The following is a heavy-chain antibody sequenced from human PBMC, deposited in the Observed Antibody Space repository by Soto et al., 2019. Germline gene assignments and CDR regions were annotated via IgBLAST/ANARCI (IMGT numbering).Heavy chain of an antibody. J-gene: IGHJ4*02. D-gene: IGHD2-15*01. CDR3: ANRLKDIVVVVSATPGYFDY. V-gene: IGHV3-23*01. Sequence: EVQLLESGGGLVQPGGSLRLSCAASGFTFSSYAMSWVRQSPGKGLEWVSAISGSGGSTYYADSVKGRFTISRDNSKNTLYLQMNSLRAEDTAVYYCANRLKDIVVVVSATPGYFDYWGQGTLVTVSS. CDR1: GFTFSSYA. CDR2: ISGSGGST.